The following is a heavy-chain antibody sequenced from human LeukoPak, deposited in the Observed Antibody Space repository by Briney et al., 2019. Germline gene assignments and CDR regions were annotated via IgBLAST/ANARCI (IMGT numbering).Heavy chain of an antibody. V-gene: IGHV3-9*01. CDR2: ISWYSGNI. CDR1: GFTFDDYA. CDR3: ARVVWRRVLYYGMDV. Sequence: PGGSLRLSCAASGFTFDDYAMHWVRQAPGKGLEWVSSISWYSGNIGHADSVKGRFSISRDNAKNTLYLQMNSLRTDDTALYFCARVVWRRVLYYGMDVWGEGTTVAVSS. D-gene: IGHD2-15*01. J-gene: IGHJ6*04.